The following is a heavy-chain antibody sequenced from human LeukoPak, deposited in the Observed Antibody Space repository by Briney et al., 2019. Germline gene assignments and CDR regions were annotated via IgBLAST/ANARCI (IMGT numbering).Heavy chain of an antibody. Sequence: GGSPRLSCAASGFTFSSYAMSWVRQAPGKGLEWVSAISGSGGSTYYADSVKGRFTISRDNSKNTLYLQMNSLRAEDTAVYYCAKEGDAYSSGWYGWYFDYWGQGTLVTVSS. V-gene: IGHV3-23*01. CDR2: ISGSGGST. CDR1: GFTFSSYA. D-gene: IGHD6-19*01. J-gene: IGHJ4*02. CDR3: AKEGDAYSSGWYGWYFDY.